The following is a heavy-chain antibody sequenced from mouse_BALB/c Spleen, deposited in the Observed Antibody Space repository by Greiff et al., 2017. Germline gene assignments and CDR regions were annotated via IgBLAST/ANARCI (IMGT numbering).Heavy chain of an antibody. V-gene: IGHV1S81*02. CDR2: INPSNGRT. Sequence: QVQLQQSGPELVKPGASVKLSCKASGYTFTSYWMHWVKQRPGQGLEWIGEINPSNGRTNYNEKFKSKATLTVDKSSSTAYMQLSSLTSEDSAVYSCARSDGAGALDYWGQGTTLTVSA. CDR1: GYTFTSYW. CDR3: ARSDGAGALDY. J-gene: IGHJ2*01. D-gene: IGHD2-3*01.